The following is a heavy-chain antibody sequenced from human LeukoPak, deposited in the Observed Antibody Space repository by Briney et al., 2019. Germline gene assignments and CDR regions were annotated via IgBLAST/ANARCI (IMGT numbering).Heavy chain of an antibody. CDR1: GLTFSSYS. CDR3: ARGSGNSFDY. D-gene: IGHD3-10*01. Sequence: GGSLRLSCAASGLTFSSYSMSWVRQAPGKGLEWVSYISSSSSAMYYADSMKGRFTISRDNAKNSLYLQMNNLRDEDTAVYYCARGSGNSFDYWGQGALVTVSS. J-gene: IGHJ4*02. V-gene: IGHV3-48*02. CDR2: ISSSSSAM.